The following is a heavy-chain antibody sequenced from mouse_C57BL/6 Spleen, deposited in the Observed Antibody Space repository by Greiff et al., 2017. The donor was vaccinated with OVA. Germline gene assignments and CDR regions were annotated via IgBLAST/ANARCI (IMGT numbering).Heavy chain of an antibody. V-gene: IGHV1-52*01. Sequence: QVQLQQPGAELVRPGSSVKLSCKASGYTFTSYWMHWVKQRPIQGLEWIGNIDPSDSETHYNQKFKDKATLTVDKSSSTAYMQLSSLTSEDSAVYYCARGIYYDYGVGDYWGQGTTLTVSS. J-gene: IGHJ2*01. CDR3: ARGIYYDYGVGDY. CDR2: IDPSDSET. D-gene: IGHD2-4*01. CDR1: GYTFTSYW.